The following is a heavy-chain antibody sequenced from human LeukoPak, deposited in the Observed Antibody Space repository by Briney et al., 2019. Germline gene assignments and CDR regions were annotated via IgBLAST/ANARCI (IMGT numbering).Heavy chain of an antibody. CDR3: AKDGN. V-gene: IGHV3-9*01. Sequence: GRSLRLSCAASGFIFDDYAMHWVRQAPGKGLEWVSGISWNSGSIGYADSVKGRFTISRDNAKNSLYLQMNSLRAEDTALYYCAKDGNWGQGTLVTVSS. CDR2: ISWNSGSI. CDR1: GFIFDDYA. J-gene: IGHJ4*02.